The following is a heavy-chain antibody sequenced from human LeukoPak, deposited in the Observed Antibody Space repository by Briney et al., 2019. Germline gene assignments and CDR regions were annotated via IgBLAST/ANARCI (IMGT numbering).Heavy chain of an antibody. CDR1: GGTFSSYA. V-gene: IGHV1-69*06. D-gene: IGHD3-16*01. CDR2: IIPIFGTA. CDR3: ASPIMFTFGGPLDY. Sequence: SVKVSCKASGGTFSSYAISWVRQAPGQGLEWMGGIIPIFGTANYAQKFQGRVTITADRSTSTAYMELSSLRSEDTAVYYCASPIMFTFGGPLDYWGQGTLVTVSS. J-gene: IGHJ4*02.